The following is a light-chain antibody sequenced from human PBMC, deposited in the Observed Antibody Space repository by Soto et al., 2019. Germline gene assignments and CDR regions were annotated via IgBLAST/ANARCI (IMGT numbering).Light chain of an antibody. V-gene: IGKV3-20*01. CDR1: QSVSSNY. CDR2: GAS. Sequence: EIVLTQSPGTLSLSPGEIATLSCRASQSVSSNYLAWYQQKPGQAPRPLIYGASSRATGIPDMFSGSGAGTDFTLTISRLEPEDFAVSYCQQYGSSAWTFGQGTKVEIK. CDR3: QQYGSSAWT. J-gene: IGKJ1*01.